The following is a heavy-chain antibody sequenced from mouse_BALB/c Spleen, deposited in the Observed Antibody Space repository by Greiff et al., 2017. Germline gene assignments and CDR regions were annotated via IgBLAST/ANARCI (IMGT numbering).Heavy chain of an antibody. D-gene: IGHD2-1*01. J-gene: IGHJ4*01. CDR1: GFSLTGYG. Sequence: QVQLKESGPGLVAPSQSLSITCTVSGFSLTGYGVNWVRQPPGKGLEWLGMIWGDGSTDYNSALKSRLSISKDNSKSQVFLKMNSLQTDDTARYYCASLMVTTLLNYAMDYWGQGTSVTVSS. CDR3: ASLMVTTLLNYAMDY. CDR2: IWGDGST. V-gene: IGHV2-6-7*01.